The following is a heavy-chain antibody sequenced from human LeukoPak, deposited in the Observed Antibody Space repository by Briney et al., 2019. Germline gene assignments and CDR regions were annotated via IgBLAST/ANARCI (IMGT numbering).Heavy chain of an antibody. V-gene: IGHV5-51*01. Sequence: GESLKISCRGSGYSFTSYLIGWVRQMPGKGLGWMGIIYPGGSDTRYSPSFEGPVTISVDESISTAYLQWNSLRASDTAMYCCARHLPYSAPDYWGQGTLVTVSS. D-gene: IGHD2-15*01. CDR2: IYPGGSDT. CDR3: ARHLPYSAPDY. J-gene: IGHJ4*02. CDR1: GYSFTSYL.